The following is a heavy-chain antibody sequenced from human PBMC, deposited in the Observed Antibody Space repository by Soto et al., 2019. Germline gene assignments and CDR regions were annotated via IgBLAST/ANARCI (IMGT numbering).Heavy chain of an antibody. CDR3: VRGRANYYFDF. J-gene: IGHJ4*02. D-gene: IGHD1-1*01. Sequence: GSLRLSCKASGFTFSGYSMDWVRQAPGKGLEWIAYISGGGVPVYYADSVKGRFTISRDNAKNSLYLQMNHLRDEDTAIYYCVRGRANYYFDFWGQGALVTVSS. CDR1: GFTFSGYS. CDR2: ISGGGVPV. V-gene: IGHV3-48*02.